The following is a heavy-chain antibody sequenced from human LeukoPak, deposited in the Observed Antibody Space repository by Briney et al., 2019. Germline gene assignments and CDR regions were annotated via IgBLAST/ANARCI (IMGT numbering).Heavy chain of an antibody. CDR3: AGGGGGEWFRTFDY. CDR1: GGSISSYY. D-gene: IGHD3-10*01. CDR2: IHYSGST. Sequence: SETLSLTCTVSGGSISSYYWSWIRQSPGKGLEWIGYIHYSGSTNYNPSLKSRVTISVDTSKKQFSLKMSSVTAADTAVYYCAGGGGGEWFRTFDYWGQGTLVTVSS. J-gene: IGHJ4*02. V-gene: IGHV4-59*01.